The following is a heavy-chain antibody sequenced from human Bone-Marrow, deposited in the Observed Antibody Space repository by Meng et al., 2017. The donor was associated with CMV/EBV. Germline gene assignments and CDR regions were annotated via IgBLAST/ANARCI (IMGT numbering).Heavy chain of an antibody. CDR1: GFTFSDYY. J-gene: IGHJ3*02. V-gene: IGHV3-11*01. CDR3: ARRLYTALNWNYFKPRAGDAFDI. CDR2: ISSSGSTI. D-gene: IGHD1-7*01. Sequence: LSLTCAASGFTFSDYYMSWIRQAPGKGLEWVSYISSSGSTIYYADSVKGRFTISRDNAKNSLYLQMNSLRAEDTAVYYCARRLYTALNWNYFKPRAGDAFDIWGQGTMVTVSS.